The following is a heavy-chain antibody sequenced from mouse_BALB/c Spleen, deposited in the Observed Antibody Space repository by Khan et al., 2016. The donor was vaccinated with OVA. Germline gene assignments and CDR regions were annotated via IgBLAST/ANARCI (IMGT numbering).Heavy chain of an antibody. J-gene: IGHJ3*01. CDR2: IYPGDGNT. D-gene: IGHD2-14*01. Sequence: QVQLKQSGAELVRPGSSMKISCTASGYAFSNYWMNWVRQGPGKGLEWIGQIYPGDGNTNYNGKFKDQASMTADNSSSTAYMQLSSLTSEVYAVDFCARSEYDFFAYWGQGTLVTVSA. V-gene: IGHV1-80*01. CDR3: ARSEYDFFAY. CDR1: GYAFSNYW.